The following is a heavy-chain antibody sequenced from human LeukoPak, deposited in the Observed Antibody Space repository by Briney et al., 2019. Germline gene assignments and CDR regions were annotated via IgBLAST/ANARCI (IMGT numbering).Heavy chain of an antibody. CDR2: IYPGDSDT. J-gene: IGHJ3*02. V-gene: IGHV5-51*01. CDR3: ATNTMFRGIHAFDI. CDR1: GYSFTSYW. Sequence: GESLKFSSKGSGYSFTSYWIGWVRQMPGKGLEWMGIIYPGDSDTRYSPSFQGQVTISADKSISTAYLQWSSLKASDSAMYYCATNTMFRGIHAFDIWGQGTMVTVSS. D-gene: IGHD3-10*01.